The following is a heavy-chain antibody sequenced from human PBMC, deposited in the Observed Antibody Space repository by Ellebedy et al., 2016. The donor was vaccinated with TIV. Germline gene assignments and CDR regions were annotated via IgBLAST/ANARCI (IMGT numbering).Heavy chain of an antibody. D-gene: IGHD2-2*01. Sequence: MPSETLSLTCTVSGDSISSGGFYWGWIRQPPGKGLEWIGEINHSGDTNYNPSLKSRVIISVDTSKNQFSLKLTSVTAADTAVYYCARGVPLLYCSSTSCPLDYWGQGTLVTVSS. CDR2: INHSGDT. V-gene: IGHV4-39*01. CDR3: ARGVPLLYCSSTSCPLDY. CDR1: GDSISSGGFY. J-gene: IGHJ4*02.